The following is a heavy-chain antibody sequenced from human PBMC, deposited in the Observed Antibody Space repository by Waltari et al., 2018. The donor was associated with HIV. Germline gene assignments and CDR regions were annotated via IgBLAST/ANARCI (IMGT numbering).Heavy chain of an antibody. J-gene: IGHJ3*02. CDR1: GYTLTEFT. CDR3: ATVGTRTLWSDPTAFDI. D-gene: IGHD3-3*01. V-gene: IGHV1-24*01. CDR2: FEPEDCET. Sequence: QVHLVQSGAEVKKPGDSEKVSCKVSGYTLTEFTMHWVRQDPGKGLEWMGGFEPEDCETIYAHKFQGRVTMTEETSTDPAYMDRRSLRSEDTAVYYCATVGTRTLWSDPTAFDIWGQGTMVTVSS.